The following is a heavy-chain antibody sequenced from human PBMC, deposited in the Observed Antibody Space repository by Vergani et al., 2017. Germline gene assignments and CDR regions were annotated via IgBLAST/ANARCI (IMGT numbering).Heavy chain of an antibody. Sequence: QVQLVQSGAEVKKPGASVKVSCKASGYTFTSYYMHWVRQAPGQGLEWMGIINPSGGSTSYAQKFQGRVTMTRDTSTSTVYMELSSLRSEDTAVYYCEYSNYAGARRPLRPPNVVIASSYWGQGTLVTVSS. V-gene: IGHV1-46*01. D-gene: IGHD2-21*01. CDR2: INPSGGST. J-gene: IGHJ4*02. CDR3: EYSNYAGARRPLRPPNVVIASSY. CDR1: GYTFTSYY.